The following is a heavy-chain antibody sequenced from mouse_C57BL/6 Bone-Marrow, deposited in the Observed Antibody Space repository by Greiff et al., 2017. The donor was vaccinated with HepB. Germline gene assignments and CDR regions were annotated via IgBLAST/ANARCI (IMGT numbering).Heavy chain of an antibody. J-gene: IGHJ3*01. Sequence: EVQLQQSGPVLVKPGDSVKMSCKASGYTFTDYYMNWVKQSHGKSLEWIGVINPYNGGTSYNQKFKGKATLTVDKSSSTAYMELNSLTSEDSAVYYCARERRYGNYPAWFAYWGQGTLVTVSA. CDR2: INPYNGGT. V-gene: IGHV1-19*01. D-gene: IGHD2-10*02. CDR3: ARERRYGNYPAWFAY. CDR1: GYTFTDYY.